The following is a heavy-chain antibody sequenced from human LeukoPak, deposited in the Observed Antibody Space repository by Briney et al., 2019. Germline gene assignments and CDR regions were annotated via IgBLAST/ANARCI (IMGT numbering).Heavy chain of an antibody. D-gene: IGHD3-9*01. Sequence: KSSETLSLTCTVSGGSISSYYWSWIRQPAGKGLEWIGRIYTSGSTNYNPSLKSRVTMSVDTSKNQFSLKLSSVTAADTAVYYCARTNYDILTGWGPFDYWGQGTLVTVSS. CDR1: GGSISSYY. V-gene: IGHV4-4*07. CDR2: IYTSGST. J-gene: IGHJ4*02. CDR3: ARTNYDILTGWGPFDY.